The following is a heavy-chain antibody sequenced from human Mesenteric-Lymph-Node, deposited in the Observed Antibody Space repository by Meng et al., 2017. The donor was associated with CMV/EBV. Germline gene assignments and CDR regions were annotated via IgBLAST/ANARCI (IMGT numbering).Heavy chain of an antibody. D-gene: IGHD1-26*01. CDR1: GFTFSSYS. CDR3: AKASKGSLGYFDY. CDR2: ISSSSSTI. V-gene: IGHV3-48*04. J-gene: IGHJ4*02. Sequence: GESLKISCAASGFTFSSYSMNWVRQAPGKGLEWVSYISSSSSTIYYADSVKGRFTISRDNAKNSLYLQMNSLRPEDTAMYFCAKASKGSLGYFDYWGQGTLVTVSS.